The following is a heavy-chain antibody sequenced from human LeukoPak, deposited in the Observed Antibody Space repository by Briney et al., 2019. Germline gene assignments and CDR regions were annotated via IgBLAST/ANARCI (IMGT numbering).Heavy chain of an antibody. Sequence: GGSLRLSCAASGFTFNSYAMSWVRQAPGKGLEWVSVITGSVGSPYYADSVKGRFTISRDNSKNTLYLQMNSLRAEDTAVYYCAKDRNMIVVDLDYWGQGTLVTVSS. CDR3: AKDRNMIVVDLDY. CDR1: GFTFNSYA. D-gene: IGHD3-22*01. CDR2: ITGSVGSP. V-gene: IGHV3-23*01. J-gene: IGHJ4*02.